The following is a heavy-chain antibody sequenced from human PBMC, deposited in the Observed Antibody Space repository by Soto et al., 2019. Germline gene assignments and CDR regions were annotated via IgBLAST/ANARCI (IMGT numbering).Heavy chain of an antibody. CDR2: INTDGSIT. D-gene: IGHD3-22*01. CDR1: GFSFSGYW. J-gene: IGHJ4*02. V-gene: IGHV3-74*01. Sequence: GGSLRLSCAASGFSFSGYWMHWVRQAPGKGLVWVSRINTDGSITNYADTVKGRFTISRDNAKNTLYLQMNSLRAEDTAVYYCAIRASYYDSSGYFDYWGQGTLVTVSS. CDR3: AIRASYYDSSGYFDY.